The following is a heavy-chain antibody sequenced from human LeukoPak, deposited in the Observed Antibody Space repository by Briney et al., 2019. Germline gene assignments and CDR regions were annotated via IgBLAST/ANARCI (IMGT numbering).Heavy chain of an antibody. Sequence: GRSLRLSCAASGFTFSSYAMHWVRQAPGKGLEWVAVISYDGSKKYYADSVKGRFTISRDNSKNTLYLQMSSLRAEDTAVYYCAKGGYSGSAYFDYWGQGTLVTVSS. D-gene: IGHD5-12*01. V-gene: IGHV3-30*04. J-gene: IGHJ4*02. CDR2: ISYDGSKK. CDR1: GFTFSSYA. CDR3: AKGGYSGSAYFDY.